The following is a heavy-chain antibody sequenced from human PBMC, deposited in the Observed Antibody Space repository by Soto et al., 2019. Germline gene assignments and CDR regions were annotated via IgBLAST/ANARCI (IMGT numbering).Heavy chain of an antibody. J-gene: IGHJ6*02. CDR3: ASDSSGYYYVVPPKSYYYYGMDV. CDR1: GYTFTSYG. CDR2: ISAYNGNT. V-gene: IGHV1-18*01. D-gene: IGHD3-22*01. Sequence: ASVKVSCKASGYTFTSYGISWVRQAPGQGLEWMGWISAYNGNTNYAQKLQGRVTMTTDTSTSTAYMELRSLRSDDTAVYYCASDSSGYYYVVPPKSYYYYGMDVWGQGTTVTVSS.